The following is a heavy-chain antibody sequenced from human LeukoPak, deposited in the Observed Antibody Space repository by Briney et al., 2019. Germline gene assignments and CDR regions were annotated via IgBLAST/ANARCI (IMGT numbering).Heavy chain of an antibody. J-gene: IGHJ4*02. CDR3: ARTDLRGVTARDY. Sequence: SVKVSCKASGGTFSSYAISWVRQAPGQGVEWVGGIIPIFGTANYAQKFQGRVTITADESTSTAYMELSSLRSEDMAVYYCARTDLRGVTARDYWGQGTLVTVSS. CDR1: GGTFSSYA. CDR2: IIPIFGTA. D-gene: IGHD3-10*01. V-gene: IGHV1-69*01.